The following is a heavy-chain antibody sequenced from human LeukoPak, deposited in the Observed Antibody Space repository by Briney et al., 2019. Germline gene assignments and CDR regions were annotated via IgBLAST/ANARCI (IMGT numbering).Heavy chain of an antibody. CDR3: ARRPPRRYGMDV. CDR2: IYYSGSI. Sequence: SETLSLTCTVSGGSISSSSYYWGWIRQPPGKGLEWIGSIYYSGSIYYNPSLKSRVTISVDTSKNQFSLKLSSVTAADTAVYYCARRPPRRYGMDVWGQGTTVTVSS. J-gene: IGHJ6*02. V-gene: IGHV4-39*01. CDR1: GGSISSSSYY.